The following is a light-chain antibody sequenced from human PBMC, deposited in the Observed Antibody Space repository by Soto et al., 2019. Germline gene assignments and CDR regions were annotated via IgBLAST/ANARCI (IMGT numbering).Light chain of an antibody. CDR1: QDISNY. CDR2: AAS. J-gene: IGKJ4*01. V-gene: IGKV1-9*01. Sequence: DIQMTQSPSSLSASVGDRVTITCRASQDISNYLAWYQQQPGKAPKLLIYAASTLQSGVPSRFSGSGSGTDFTLTISSLQPEDFATYYCQQLKSFPLSFGGGTTVEIK. CDR3: QQLKSFPLS.